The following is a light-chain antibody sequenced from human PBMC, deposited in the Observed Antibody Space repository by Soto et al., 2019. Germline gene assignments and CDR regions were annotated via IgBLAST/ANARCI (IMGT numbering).Light chain of an antibody. J-gene: IGKJ4*01. CDR1: QGISSW. V-gene: IGKV1-12*01. CDR2: TVS. CDR3: QQANSFPLT. Sequence: DIHMTQSPSSVSAAVGDRVTITCRASQGISSWLAWYQQKPGKAPKLLIYTVSSLQSGVPSRFSSSVSGTDFTITNSSLQPEDCATYYCQQANSFPLTFGGGTKVEIK.